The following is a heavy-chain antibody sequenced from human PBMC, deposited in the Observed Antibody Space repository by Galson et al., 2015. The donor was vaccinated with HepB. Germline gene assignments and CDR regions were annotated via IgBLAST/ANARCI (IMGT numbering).Heavy chain of an antibody. CDR2: IYYSGST. CDR3: ARDDSYGLRAFDY. Sequence: LSLTCTVSGGSISSSSYYWGWIRQPPGKGLEWIGSIYYSGSTYYNPSLKSRVTISVDTSKNQFSLKLSSVTAADTAVYYCARDDSYGLRAFDYWGQGTLVTVSS. D-gene: IGHD5-18*01. CDR1: GGSISSSSYY. V-gene: IGHV4-39*02. J-gene: IGHJ4*02.